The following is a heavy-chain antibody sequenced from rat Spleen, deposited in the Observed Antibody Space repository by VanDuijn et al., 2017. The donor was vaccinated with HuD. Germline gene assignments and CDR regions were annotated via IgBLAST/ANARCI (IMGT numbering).Heavy chain of an antibody. Sequence: EVQLVESGGGLVQPGRSLKLSCAASGFTFSDYNMAWVRQAPKKGLEWVATISTSGGSTYYRDSVKGRFTISRDNAKNTQYLQMDSLRSEDTATYYCARRGPMYTTDYYYSYYFDYWGQGVMVTVSS. CDR3: ARRGPMYTTDYYYSYYFDY. CDR1: GFTFSDYN. J-gene: IGHJ2*01. V-gene: IGHV5S13*01. D-gene: IGHD1-6*01. CDR2: ISTSGGST.